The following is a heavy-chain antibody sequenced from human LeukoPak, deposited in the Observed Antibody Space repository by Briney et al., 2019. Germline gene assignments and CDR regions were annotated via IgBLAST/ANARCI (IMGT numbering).Heavy chain of an antibody. J-gene: IGHJ4*02. D-gene: IGHD3-10*01. CDR1: GFTFSSYA. CDR3: AKYRYGSGSFYTSPFDY. Sequence: GRSLRLSCAASGFTFSSYAMSWVRQAPGKGLEWVSAISGSGGSTYYADSVKGRFTISRDNSKNTLYLQMNSLRAEDTAVYYCAKYRYGSGSFYTSPFDYWGQGTLVTVSS. CDR2: ISGSGGST. V-gene: IGHV3-23*01.